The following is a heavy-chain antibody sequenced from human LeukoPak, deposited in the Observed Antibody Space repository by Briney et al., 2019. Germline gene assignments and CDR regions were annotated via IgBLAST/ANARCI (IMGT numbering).Heavy chain of an antibody. V-gene: IGHV1-69*13. J-gene: IGHJ4*02. CDR1: GGTFSSYD. CDR3: ARGLTTDYGDYSHFDY. CDR2: SIPISGTA. Sequence: SVKVSCKAAGGTFSSYDLSWVRQAPGQGLEWMGGSIPISGTASNAQKFQGRVTITADESTSTAYMELSSLRSEDTAVYYCARGLTTDYGDYSHFDYWGQGTLVSVS. D-gene: IGHD4-17*01.